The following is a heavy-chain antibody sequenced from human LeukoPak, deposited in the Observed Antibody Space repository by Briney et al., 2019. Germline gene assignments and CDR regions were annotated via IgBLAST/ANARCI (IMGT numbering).Heavy chain of an antibody. CDR2: IRYDGNNK. J-gene: IGHJ6*03. D-gene: IGHD3-10*01. CDR1: GFTFSSYG. V-gene: IGHV3-30*02. Sequence: GGSLRLSCAASGFTFSSYGMHWVRQAPGKGLEWVAFIRYDGNNKYYADSVKGRFTISRDNSKHTLYLQASRLRVEDTAVYYCAKLKESYFYMDAWGRGTTVSISS. CDR3: AKLKESYFYMDA.